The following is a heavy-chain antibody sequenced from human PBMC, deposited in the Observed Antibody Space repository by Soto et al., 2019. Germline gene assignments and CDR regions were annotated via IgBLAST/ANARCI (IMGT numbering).Heavy chain of an antibody. Sequence: PGGSLRLSCTASGFTFGDYAMSWFRQAPGKGLEWVGFIRSKAYGGTTEYAASVKGRFTISRDDSKSIAYLQMNSLKTEDTAVYYCTSETYYDFWSGYSKYYYGMDVWGQGTTVTVSS. D-gene: IGHD3-3*01. J-gene: IGHJ6*02. CDR1: GFTFGDYA. CDR2: IRSKAYGGTT. V-gene: IGHV3-49*03. CDR3: TSETYYDFWSGYSKYYYGMDV.